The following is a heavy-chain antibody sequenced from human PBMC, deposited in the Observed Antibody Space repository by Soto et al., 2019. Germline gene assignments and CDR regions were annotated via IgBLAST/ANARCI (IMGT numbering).Heavy chain of an antibody. CDR2: INHSGST. D-gene: IGHD5-18*01. V-gene: IGHV4-34*01. J-gene: IGHJ6*02. CDR3: ARARIQLRYYYYYGMDV. Sequence: PSETLSLTCAVYGGSFSGYYWSWIRQPPGKGLEWIGEINHSGSTNYNPSLKSRVTISVDTSKNQFSLKLSSVTAADTAVYYCARARIQLRYYYYYGMDVWGQGTTVTVSS. CDR1: GGSFSGYY.